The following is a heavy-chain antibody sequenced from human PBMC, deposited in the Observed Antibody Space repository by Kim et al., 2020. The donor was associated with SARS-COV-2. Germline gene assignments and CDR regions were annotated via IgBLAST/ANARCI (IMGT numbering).Heavy chain of an antibody. CDR1: GFTFSSYA. D-gene: IGHD6-13*01. Sequence: GGSLRLSCAASGFTFSSYAMSWVRQAPGKGLEWVSAISGSGGSTYYADSVKGRFTISRDNSKNTLYLQMNSLRAEDTAVYYCAKPQPAIERSSWGGFDYWGQGTLVTVSS. V-gene: IGHV3-23*01. CDR3: AKPQPAIERSSWGGFDY. CDR2: ISGSGGST. J-gene: IGHJ4*02.